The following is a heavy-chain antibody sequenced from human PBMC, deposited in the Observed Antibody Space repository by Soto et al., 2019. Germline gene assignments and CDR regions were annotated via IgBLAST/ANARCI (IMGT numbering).Heavy chain of an antibody. V-gene: IGHV3-48*02. D-gene: IGHD6-13*01. CDR3: ARDGVWAAVLFDY. CDR2: ISSSSSTI. J-gene: IGHJ4*02. Sequence: EVQLVESGGGLVQPGGSLRLSCAASGFTFSSYSMNWVRQAPGKGLEWVSYISSSSSTIYYADSVKGRFTISRDNAKNSMYLQRNGLRDEGTALYYCARDGVWAAVLFDYWGQGSLVTVSS. CDR1: GFTFSSYS.